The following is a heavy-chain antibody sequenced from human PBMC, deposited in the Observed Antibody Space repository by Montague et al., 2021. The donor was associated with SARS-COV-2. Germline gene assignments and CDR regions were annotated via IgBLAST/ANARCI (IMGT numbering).Heavy chain of an antibody. CDR3: ARASITMVRGVTRGYFDL. CDR1: GGSISSYY. V-gene: IGHV4-59*13. D-gene: IGHD3-10*01. J-gene: IGHJ2*01. CDR2: IYFRWST. Sequence: SETLSLTCTVSGGSISSYYWSWIRQPPATGLEWIGYIYFRWSTNYNPSLTSRVTISVDTSKNQFSLKLSSVTAADTAVYYCARASITMVRGVTRGYFDLWGRGTLVTVSS.